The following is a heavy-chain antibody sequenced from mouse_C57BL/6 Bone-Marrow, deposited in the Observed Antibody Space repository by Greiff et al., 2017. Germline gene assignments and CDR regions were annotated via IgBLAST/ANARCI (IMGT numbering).Heavy chain of an antibody. V-gene: IGHV1-55*01. CDR2: IYPGSGST. CDR1: GYTFTSYW. J-gene: IGHJ4*01. CDR3: ARSYYGSSYDYAMDY. D-gene: IGHD1-1*01. Sequence: QVQLQQPGAELVKPGASVKMSCKASGYTFTSYWITWVKQRPGQGLEWIGDIYPGSGSTNYNEKFKSKATLTVDTSSSTAYMQLSSLTSEDSAVYDCARSYYGSSYDYAMDYWGQGTSVTVSS.